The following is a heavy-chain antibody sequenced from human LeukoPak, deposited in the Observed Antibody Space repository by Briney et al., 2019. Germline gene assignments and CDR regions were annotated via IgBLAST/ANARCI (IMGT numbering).Heavy chain of an antibody. CDR2: INPNSGGT. Sequence: VASVKVSCKASGYTFTGYYMHWVRQAPGQGLEWMGWINPNSGGTNYAQKLQGRVTMTTDTSTSTAYMELRSLRSDDTAVYYCARVGTYSSGWYEYEAYWGQGTLVTVSS. J-gene: IGHJ4*02. V-gene: IGHV1-2*02. CDR1: GYTFTGYY. CDR3: ARVGTYSSGWYEYEAY. D-gene: IGHD6-19*01.